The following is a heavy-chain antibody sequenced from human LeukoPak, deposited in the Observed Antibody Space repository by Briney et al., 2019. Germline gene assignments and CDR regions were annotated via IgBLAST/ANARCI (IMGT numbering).Heavy chain of an antibody. CDR1: GLAFSSYA. D-gene: IGHD2/OR15-2a*01. Sequence: GGSLRLSCAASGLAFSSYAMSWVRQPPGKGLEWVSTISVASITFYADSVKGRFTISRDNSRNTVYLQMTSLRAEDTAVYYCAKAPFFGPFDYWGQGTLVTVSS. CDR3: AKAPFFGPFDY. V-gene: IGHV3-23*01. CDR2: ISVASIT. J-gene: IGHJ4*02.